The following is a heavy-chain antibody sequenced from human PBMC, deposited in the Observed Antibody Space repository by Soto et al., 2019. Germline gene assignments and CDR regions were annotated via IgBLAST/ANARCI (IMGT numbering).Heavy chain of an antibody. CDR2: TRNKANNYTT. CDR3: ARDLSS. V-gene: IGHV3-72*01. Sequence: GGSLRLSCAASGFTFSDHYMDWVRQAPGKGLEWVGRTRNKANNYTTEYAASVKGRFTISRDDSKNSLYLQMNSLKTEDTAVYYCARDLSSWGQGTLVTVSS. CDR1: GFTFSDHY. J-gene: IGHJ4*02.